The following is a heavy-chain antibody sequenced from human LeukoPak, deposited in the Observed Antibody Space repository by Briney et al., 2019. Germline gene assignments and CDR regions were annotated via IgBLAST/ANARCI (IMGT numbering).Heavy chain of an antibody. CDR1: GFTFSSYD. CDR3: ARAGAVAGNYYYYGMDV. Sequence: PGGSLRLSCAASGFTFSSYDMHWVRQATGKGLEWVSAIGTAGDTYYPGSVKGRFTISRENAKNSLYLQMNNLRAGDTAVYYCARAGAVAGNYYYYGMDVWGQGTTVTVSS. V-gene: IGHV3-13*01. D-gene: IGHD6-19*01. CDR2: IGTAGDT. J-gene: IGHJ6*02.